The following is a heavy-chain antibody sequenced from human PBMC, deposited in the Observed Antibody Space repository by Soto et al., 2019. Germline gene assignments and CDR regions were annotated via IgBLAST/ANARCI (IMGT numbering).Heavy chain of an antibody. CDR2: INAGNGNT. CDR3: AAEEDQLAKF. J-gene: IGHJ4*02. V-gene: IGHV1-3*01. D-gene: IGHD2-2*01. Sequence: ASVKVSCKASGYSLTSYAMHWVRQAPGQRLEWMGWINAGNGNTNYAQNFQGRLTISAGKSTTTLYMELSTLTFEDTAMYYCAAEEDQLAKFWGQGTQVTVSS. CDR1: GYSLTSYA.